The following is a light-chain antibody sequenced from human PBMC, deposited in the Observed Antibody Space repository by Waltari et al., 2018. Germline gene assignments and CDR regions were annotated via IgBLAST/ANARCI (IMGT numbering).Light chain of an antibody. Sequence: DIVLTQSPLSLSVTPGEPASISCRSSQSLPHSNGSNYLDWYLQKPGQSPKLLIYFASNRASVVPDRFGGSGSGTDFTLKINRVEAEDVGVYYCMQALQTPRTFGQGTKVEIK. CDR2: FAS. CDR3: MQALQTPRT. J-gene: IGKJ1*01. CDR1: QSLPHSNGSNY. V-gene: IGKV2-28*01.